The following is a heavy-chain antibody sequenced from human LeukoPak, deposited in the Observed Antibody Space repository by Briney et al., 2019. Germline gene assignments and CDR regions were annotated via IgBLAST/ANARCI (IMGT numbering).Heavy chain of an antibody. CDR2: IYSGTT. CDR3: AKDTKWQLNAYYFDY. J-gene: IGHJ4*02. V-gene: IGHV3-53*01. CDR1: GFTVSSNS. D-gene: IGHD3-16*01. Sequence: PGGSLRLSCTVSGFTVSSNSMSWVRQAPGKGLEWVSFIYSGTTHYSDSVKGRFTISRDNSKNTLYLQMNSLRAEDTAVYYCAKDTKWQLNAYYFDYWGQGTLVTVSS.